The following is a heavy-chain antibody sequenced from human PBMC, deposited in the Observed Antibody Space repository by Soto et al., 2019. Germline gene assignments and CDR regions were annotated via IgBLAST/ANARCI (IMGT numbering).Heavy chain of an antibody. CDR3: ARDRREYCISTSCYAEGWFDP. V-gene: IGHV4-59*01. CDR2: IYYSGST. Sequence: SETLSLTCTVSGGSISSYYWSWIRQPPGKGLEWIGYIYYSGSTNYNPSLKSRVTISVDTSKNQFSLKLSSVTAADTAVYYCARDRREYCISTSCYAEGWFDPWGQGSLVIVSS. J-gene: IGHJ5*02. CDR1: GGSISSYY. D-gene: IGHD2-2*01.